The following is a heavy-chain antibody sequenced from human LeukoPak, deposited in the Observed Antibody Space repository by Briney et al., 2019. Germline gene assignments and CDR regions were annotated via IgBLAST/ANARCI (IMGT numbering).Heavy chain of an antibody. Sequence: GGSLGLSCAASRFTVSSNYMSWVRQAPGKGLEWVSVIYPDGSTYCADSVKGRFTISRDNSKNTLYLQMNSLRAEDTAVYYCATCTWLHYFDHWGQGTLVTVSS. J-gene: IGHJ4*02. CDR1: RFTVSSNY. CDR2: IYPDGST. CDR3: ATCTWLHYFDH. V-gene: IGHV3-53*01. D-gene: IGHD2-8*01.